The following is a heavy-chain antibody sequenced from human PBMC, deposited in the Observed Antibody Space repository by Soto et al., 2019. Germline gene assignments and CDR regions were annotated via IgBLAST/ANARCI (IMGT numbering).Heavy chain of an antibody. CDR2: ISWNSGSI. V-gene: IGHV3-9*01. D-gene: IGHD6-19*01. CDR3: AKSSLRGQWLVNYIDY. Sequence: GGSLRLSCAASGFTFDDYAMHWVRQAPGKGLEWVSGISWNSGSIGYADSVKGRFTISRDNAKNSLYLQMNSLRAEDTAVYYFAKSSLRGQWLVNYIDYRGPGTLVTVS. J-gene: IGHJ4*02. CDR1: GFTFDDYA.